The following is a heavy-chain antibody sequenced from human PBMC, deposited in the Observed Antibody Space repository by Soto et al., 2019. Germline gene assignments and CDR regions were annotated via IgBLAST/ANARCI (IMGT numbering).Heavy chain of an antibody. J-gene: IGHJ6*02. Sequence: QVQLQESGPGLVKPSGTLSLSCAVSGGSITSTKWWTWVRQAPGKGLEWIGEISRREGSTYHPSLTGRVAMSLETSNNQFSLRLSSVTAADTAVYYCATQTISYTWDVWGQGTTVTVS. D-gene: IGHD1-1*01. CDR1: GGSITSTKW. V-gene: IGHV4-4*02. CDR3: ATQTISYTWDV. CDR2: ISRREGS.